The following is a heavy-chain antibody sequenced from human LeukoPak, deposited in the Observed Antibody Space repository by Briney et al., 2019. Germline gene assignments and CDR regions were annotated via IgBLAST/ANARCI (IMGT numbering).Heavy chain of an antibody. V-gene: IGHV3-33*01. J-gene: IGHJ4*02. D-gene: IGHD3-10*01. CDR2: IWYDGSNK. CDR1: GFTFSSYG. Sequence: GGSLRLSCAASGFTFSSYGTHWVRQAPGKGLEWVAIIWYDGSNKYYVDSVKGRFTISRDNSKSTLFLQMNSLRAEDTAVYYCARDIGNSGSPLDCWGQGTLVTVSS. CDR3: ARDIGNSGSPLDC.